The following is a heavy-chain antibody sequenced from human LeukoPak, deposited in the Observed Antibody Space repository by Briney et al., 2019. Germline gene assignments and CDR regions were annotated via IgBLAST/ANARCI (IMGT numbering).Heavy chain of an antibody. V-gene: IGHV4-61*02. CDR2: IYTSGST. Sequence: SETLSLTCTVSGGSISSGSYYWSWIRQPAGKGLEWIGRIYTSGSTNYNPSLKSRVTISVDTSKNRFSLKLSSVTAADTAVYYCARVGGAGYYYYMDVWGKGTTVTVSS. CDR3: ARVGGAGYYYYMDV. CDR1: GGSISSGSYY. J-gene: IGHJ6*03. D-gene: IGHD2-21*01.